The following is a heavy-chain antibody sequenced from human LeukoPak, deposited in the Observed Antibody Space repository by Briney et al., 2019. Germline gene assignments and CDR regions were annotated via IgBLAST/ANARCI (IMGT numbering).Heavy chain of an antibody. V-gene: IGHV4-38-2*02. CDR2: IYHSGIT. CDR3: ATLVSTRYYFDY. J-gene: IGHJ4*02. Sequence: PSETLSLTCTVSDYSISSGYGYYWGWIRQPPGKGLGWIGNIYHSGITYYNHFNSSPKSRVTISIDTSKNQFSLRLTSVTAADTAVYFCATLVSTRYYFDYWGQGTLVTVSS. CDR1: DYSISSGYGYY. D-gene: IGHD5/OR15-5a*01.